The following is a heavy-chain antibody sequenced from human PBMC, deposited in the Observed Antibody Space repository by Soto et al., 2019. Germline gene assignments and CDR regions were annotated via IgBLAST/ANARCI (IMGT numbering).Heavy chain of an antibody. J-gene: IGHJ3*02. V-gene: IGHV1-18*04. D-gene: IGHD3-10*01. CDR2: ISAYNGNT. CDR3: AREAWIGGAFDI. CDR1: GYTFTSYG. Sequence: AASVKVSCKASGYTFTSYGISWVRQAPGQGLEWMGWISAYNGNTNYAQKLQGRVTMTTDTSTRTAYMELRSLRSDDTAVYYCAREAWIGGAFDIWGQGTMVTVSS.